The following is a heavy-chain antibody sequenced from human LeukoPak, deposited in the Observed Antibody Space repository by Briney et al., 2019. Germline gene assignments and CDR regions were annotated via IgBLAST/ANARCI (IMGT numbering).Heavy chain of an antibody. Sequence: GASVNVSCKTSGYTFTGYYMHWVRQAPGQGLEWMGWINPKTGVTNYAQRFQGRVTVTTDTSISTAYMDLSNLRSDDTALYYCARGPTVVTPDYWGQGTLVTVSS. D-gene: IGHD4-23*01. CDR2: INPKTGVT. CDR3: ARGPTVVTPDY. CDR1: GYTFTGYY. V-gene: IGHV1-2*02. J-gene: IGHJ4*02.